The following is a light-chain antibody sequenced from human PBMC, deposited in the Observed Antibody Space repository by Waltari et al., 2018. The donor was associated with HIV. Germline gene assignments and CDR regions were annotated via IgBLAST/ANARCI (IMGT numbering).Light chain of an antibody. CDR1: RSDVGYYNY. J-gene: IGLJ3*02. V-gene: IGLV2-14*03. CDR3: CSYTTSITFV. CDR2: DVT. Sequence: QSALTQPASVSGSPGQSITISCTGSRSDVGYYNYVLWYQQHPGKAPRLIIFDVTNRPSGVSDRFSGSKSGNTASLTISGLQPEDEADYYCCSYTTSITFVFGGGTKLTVL.